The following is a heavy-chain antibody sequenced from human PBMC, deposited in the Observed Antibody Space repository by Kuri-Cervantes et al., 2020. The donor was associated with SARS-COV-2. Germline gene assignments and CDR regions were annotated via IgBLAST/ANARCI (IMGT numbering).Heavy chain of an antibody. Sequence: GESLKISCAASGFTFSSYWMSWARQAPGKGLEWVANIKQDGSEKYYVDSVKGRFTISRDNAKNSLYLQMNSLRAEDTAVYYCARDMAVHYYFDYWGQGTLVTVSS. J-gene: IGHJ4*02. CDR3: ARDMAVHYYFDY. CDR2: IKQDGSEK. V-gene: IGHV3-7*01. D-gene: IGHD6-19*01. CDR1: GFTFSSYW.